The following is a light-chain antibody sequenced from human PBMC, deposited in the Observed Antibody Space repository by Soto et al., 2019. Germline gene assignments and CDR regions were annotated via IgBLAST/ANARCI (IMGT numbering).Light chain of an antibody. J-gene: IGLJ1*01. CDR3: SSYTSSSIDYV. Sequence: QSALTQPASVSGSPGQSITISCTGTSSDFGGYNYVSWYQQHPGKAPKLMIYEVSNRPSGVSNRFSGSKSGNTASLTISGLQAEDEADYYCSSYTSSSIDYVFGTGTKLTVL. CDR2: EVS. CDR1: SSDFGGYNY. V-gene: IGLV2-14*01.